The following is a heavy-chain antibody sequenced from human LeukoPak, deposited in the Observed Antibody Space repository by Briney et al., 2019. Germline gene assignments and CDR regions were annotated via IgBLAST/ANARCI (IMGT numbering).Heavy chain of an antibody. CDR3: ARGYTAMAMGY. CDR2: IYYSGST. J-gene: IGHJ4*02. D-gene: IGHD5-18*01. Sequence: KPSETLSLTCTVSGVSISSYYWSWIRQPAGKGLEWIGYIYYSGSTNYNPSLKSRVTISVDTSKNQFSLKLSSVTAADTAVYYCARGYTAMAMGYWGQGTLVTVSS. V-gene: IGHV4-59*01. CDR1: GVSISSYY.